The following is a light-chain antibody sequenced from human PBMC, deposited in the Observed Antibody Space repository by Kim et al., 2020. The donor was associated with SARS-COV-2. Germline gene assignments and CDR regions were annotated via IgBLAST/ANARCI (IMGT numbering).Light chain of an antibody. CDR2: AAS. J-gene: IGKJ1*01. V-gene: IGKV1-6*01. CDR3: LQDYTYPRT. Sequence: ASVGDRVTHTCRASQGIRNDLGWYQQTPGKAPNLLIYAASNLQSGVPSRFSGSGSGTDFTLTISSLQPEDFATYYCLQDYTYPRTFGQGTKVDIK. CDR1: QGIRND.